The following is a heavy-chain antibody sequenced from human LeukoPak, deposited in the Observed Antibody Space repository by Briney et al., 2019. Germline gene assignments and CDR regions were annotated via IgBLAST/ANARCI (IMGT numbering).Heavy chain of an antibody. Sequence: ASVKVSCKASGYTFTGYYMHWVRQAPGQGLEWMGWMNPNSGNTGYAQKFQGRVTMTRNTSISTAYMELSSLRSEDTAVYYCARARRNIVVVTAIYYFDYWGQGTLVTVSS. CDR2: MNPNSGNT. J-gene: IGHJ4*02. D-gene: IGHD2-21*02. CDR3: ARARRNIVVVTAIYYFDY. CDR1: GYTFTGYY. V-gene: IGHV1-8*02.